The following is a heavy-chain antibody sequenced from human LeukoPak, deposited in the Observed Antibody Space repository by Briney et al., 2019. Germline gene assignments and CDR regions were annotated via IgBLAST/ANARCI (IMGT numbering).Heavy chain of an antibody. D-gene: IGHD1-26*01. CDR1: GYTFTGYY. J-gene: IGHJ6*02. Sequence: VASVKVSCKASGYTFTGYYMHWVRQAPGQGLEWMGWINPNSGGTNYAQKFQGRVTMTRDTSTSTAYMELRSLRSDDTAVYYCARDKALSLGGSYWLNHGMDVWGQGTTVTVSS. V-gene: IGHV1-2*02. CDR3: ARDKALSLGGSYWLNHGMDV. CDR2: INPNSGGT.